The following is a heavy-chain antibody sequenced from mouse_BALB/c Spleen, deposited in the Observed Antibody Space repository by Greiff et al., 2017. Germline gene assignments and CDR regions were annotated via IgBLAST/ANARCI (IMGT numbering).Heavy chain of an antibody. V-gene: IGHV2-6-7*01. CDR1: GFSLTGYC. Sequence: VKLEESGPGLVAPSQSLSITCTVSGFSLTGYCVNWVRQPPGKGLEWLGMIWGDGSTDYNSALKSRLSISKDNSKSQVFLKMNSLQTDDTARYYCARWEFMDYWGQGTSVTVSS. J-gene: IGHJ4*01. D-gene: IGHD4-1*01. CDR3: ARWEFMDY. CDR2: IWGDGST.